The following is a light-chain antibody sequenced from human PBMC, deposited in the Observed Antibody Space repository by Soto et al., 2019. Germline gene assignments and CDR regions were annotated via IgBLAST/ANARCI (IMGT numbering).Light chain of an antibody. CDR2: KAS. J-gene: IGKJ1*01. CDR1: QSISSW. CDR3: QQYNTYRT. Sequence: DIQMTQSPSILSASVGDRVTITCRASQSISSWLAWYQQKPGKAPKLLIYKASSLESGVPSRFSGSGSGTEFTLTISRLQPDDFATYYCQQYNTYRTFGQGTKVDIK. V-gene: IGKV1-5*03.